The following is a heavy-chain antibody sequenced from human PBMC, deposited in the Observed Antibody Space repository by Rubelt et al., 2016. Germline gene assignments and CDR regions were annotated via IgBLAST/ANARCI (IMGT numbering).Heavy chain of an antibody. D-gene: IGHD4-11*01. CDR3: ARDPEFHYSNYDDDY. CDR2: ISRSSSTI. J-gene: IGHJ4*02. Sequence: EVQLVESGGGLVQPGGSLRLSCAASGFTFSSYSMNWVRQAPGKGLEWVSYISRSSSTIYYADSVKGRSTISRDNAKNSLYRQMNSLRDEDTAVYYGARDPEFHYSNYDDDYWGQGTLVTVSS. V-gene: IGHV3-48*02. CDR1: GFTFSSYS.